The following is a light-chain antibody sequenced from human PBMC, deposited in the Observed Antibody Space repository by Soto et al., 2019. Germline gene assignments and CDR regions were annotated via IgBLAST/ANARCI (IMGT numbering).Light chain of an antibody. V-gene: IGKV1-33*01. CDR3: LQYHSLPFT. J-gene: IGKJ3*01. CDR2: EAS. CDR1: QDISKY. Sequence: DIQMTQSPSSLSASVGDRITITCQASQDISKYLIWYQQTPGKAPKFLIYEASNLERGVPSRFRGSGSGTDFTFTINSVQPEDIATYYCLQYHSLPFTFGPGTKLDIK.